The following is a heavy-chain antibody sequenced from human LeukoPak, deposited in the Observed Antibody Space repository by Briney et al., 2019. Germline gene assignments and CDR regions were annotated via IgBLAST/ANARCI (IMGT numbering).Heavy chain of an antibody. V-gene: IGHV3-7*01. J-gene: IGHJ4*02. Sequence: GGTLRLSCAASGFTFSSYSMNWVRQAPGKGLEWVANIKQEGSARCYVDSVTGRFTISRDNAMNSLYLQMNSLRVEDTAVYYCARDPGIAAAGSVGYFDSWGQGILVTVSS. CDR1: GFTFSSYS. CDR2: IKQEGSAR. D-gene: IGHD6-13*01. CDR3: ARDPGIAAAGSVGYFDS.